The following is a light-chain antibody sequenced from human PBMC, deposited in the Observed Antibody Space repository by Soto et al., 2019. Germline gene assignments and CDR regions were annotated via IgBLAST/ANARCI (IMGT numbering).Light chain of an antibody. CDR3: AQGLQTPLT. V-gene: IGKV2-28*01. CDR1: RSLLSSNGYNY. CDR2: LGS. Sequence: DVVMTHSPLSLPVTPGEPASISCRSSRSLLSSNGYNYLNWYLQKPGQSPQLLIYLGSNRASGVPDRFSGSGSGTDLTLKISRVEAEDVGVYYCAQGLQTPLTFGGGTKVDIK. J-gene: IGKJ4*01.